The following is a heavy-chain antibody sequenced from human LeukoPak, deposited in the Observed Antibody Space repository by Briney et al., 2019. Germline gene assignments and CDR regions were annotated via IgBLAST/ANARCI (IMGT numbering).Heavy chain of an antibody. J-gene: IGHJ5*02. CDR2: ISAYNGST. CDR1: GYTFTSYG. CDR3: ARDVLAEHWFDP. V-gene: IGHV1-18*01. D-gene: IGHD3-3*02. Sequence: ASVKVSCKASGYTFTSYGISWVRQAPGQGLEWMGWISAYNGSTNYAQKLQGRVTMTTDISTSTAYMELRSLRSDDTAVYYCARDVLAEHWFDPWGQGTLVTVSS.